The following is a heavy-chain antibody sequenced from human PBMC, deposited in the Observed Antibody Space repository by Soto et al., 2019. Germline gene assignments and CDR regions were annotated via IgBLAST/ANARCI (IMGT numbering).Heavy chain of an antibody. J-gene: IGHJ3*02. CDR3: ASLYYYDSSGPRDAFDI. CDR1: GYTFTGYY. Sequence: ASVKVSCKASGYTFTGYYMHWVRQAPGQGLEWMGWINPNSGATNFAQKFHGRVTMTRDTSISTAYMELSRLRSDDTAVYYCASLYYYDSSGPRDAFDIWGQGTRVTV. CDR2: INPNSGAT. D-gene: IGHD3-22*01. V-gene: IGHV1-2*02.